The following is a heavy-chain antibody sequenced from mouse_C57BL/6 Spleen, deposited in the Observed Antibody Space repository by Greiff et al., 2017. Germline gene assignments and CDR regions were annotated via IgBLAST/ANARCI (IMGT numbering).Heavy chain of an antibody. J-gene: IGHJ4*01. Sequence: QVQLQQSGAELVRPGTSVKVSCKASGYAFTNYLIEWVKQRPGQGLEWIGVINPGSGGTNCNEKFKGKATLTADKSSSTAYMQLSSLTSEDSAVXFCARRVDYYAMDYWGQGTSVTVSS. CDR1: GYAFTNYL. CDR3: ARRVDYYAMDY. CDR2: INPGSGGT. V-gene: IGHV1-54*01.